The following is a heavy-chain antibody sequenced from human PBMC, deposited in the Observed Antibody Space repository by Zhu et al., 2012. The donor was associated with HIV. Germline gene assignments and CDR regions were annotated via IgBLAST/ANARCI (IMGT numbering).Heavy chain of an antibody. CDR1: GGSISDNNYY. J-gene: IGHJ5*02. Sequence: QVQLQESGPGLVKTSETLSLNCAVSGGSISDNNYYWGWIRQPPGKGLEWIGSIHYTGSIYYNPSLKSRVTISVDTSKNHLPLKLRSVTAADTAVYYCARPRAAAGTRWSDPWGQGIRGHRLL. CDR2: IHYTGSI. D-gene: IGHD6-13*01. CDR3: ARPRAAAGTRWSDP. V-gene: IGHV4-39*02.